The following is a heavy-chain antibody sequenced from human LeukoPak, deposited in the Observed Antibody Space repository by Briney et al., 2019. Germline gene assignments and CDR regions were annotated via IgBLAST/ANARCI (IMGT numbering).Heavy chain of an antibody. D-gene: IGHD2-15*01. CDR1: GFTFSHYA. J-gene: IGHJ4*02. CDR3: ARSSGGSCYRSAAFDY. V-gene: IGHV3-48*01. Sequence: GGSLRLSCTASGFTFSHYAMNWVRHAPGKGLEWVSYIGVGRSWVSQYYGDSVKGRFTISRDDAKNSVYLQMNGLRADDTAVYYCARSSGGSCYRSAAFDYWGQGTLVTVSS. CDR2: IGVGRSWVSQ.